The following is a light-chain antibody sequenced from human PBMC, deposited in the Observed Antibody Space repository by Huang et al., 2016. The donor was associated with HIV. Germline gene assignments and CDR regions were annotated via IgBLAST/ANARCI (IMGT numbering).Light chain of an antibody. Sequence: EIVIPPSPAPLSVSPGERAPVSCRASPSLNSHLAWYQQNPGQAPRLLIYGASTRATGIPARFRGSGSATEFTLTISSLQSEDFAFYYCQHYNNWPPLVTFGGGTKVEIK. CDR1: PSLNSH. CDR2: GAS. J-gene: IGKJ4*01. CDR3: QHYNNWPPLVT. V-gene: IGKV3-15*01.